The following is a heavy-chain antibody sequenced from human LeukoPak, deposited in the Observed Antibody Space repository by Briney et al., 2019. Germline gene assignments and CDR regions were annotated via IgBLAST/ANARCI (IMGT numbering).Heavy chain of an antibody. Sequence: ASVKVSCKASGFTFTSSAMQWVRQARGQRLEWIGWIVVGSGNTNYAQKFQERVTITRDMSTSTAYMELSSLRSEDTAVYYCAAWGRTYYYDSSGPPFDYWGQGTLVTVSS. V-gene: IGHV1-58*02. CDR3: AAWGRTYYYDSSGPPFDY. CDR1: GFTFTSSA. CDR2: IVVGSGNT. D-gene: IGHD3-22*01. J-gene: IGHJ4*02.